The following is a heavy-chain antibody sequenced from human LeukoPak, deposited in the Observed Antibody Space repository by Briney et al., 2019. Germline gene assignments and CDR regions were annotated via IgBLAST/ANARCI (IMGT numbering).Heavy chain of an antibody. CDR3: AKDGPFSGPPYYFGY. CDR1: GFTFSRYG. Sequence: GGSLRLSCAASGFTFSRYGMSWVRQAPGKGLEWVSAISGSGGSTYYADSVKGRFTISRDNSKNTLYLQMNSLRAEDTAVYYCAKDGPFSGPPYYFGYWGQGTLVTVSS. D-gene: IGHD6-19*01. V-gene: IGHV3-23*01. CDR2: ISGSGGST. J-gene: IGHJ4*02.